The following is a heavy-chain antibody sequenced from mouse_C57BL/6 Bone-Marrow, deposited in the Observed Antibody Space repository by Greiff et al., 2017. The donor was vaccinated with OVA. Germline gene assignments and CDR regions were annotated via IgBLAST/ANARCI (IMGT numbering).Heavy chain of an antibody. CDR2: IDPENGDT. Sequence: EVQLQQSGAELVRPGASVKLSCTASGFNIKDDYMHWVKQRPEQGLEWIGWIDPENGDTEYASKFQGKATITADTSSNTAYLQLSSLTSEDTAVYYYTYYGNFDYWGQGTTLTVSS. J-gene: IGHJ2*01. V-gene: IGHV14-4*01. CDR1: GFNIKDDY. D-gene: IGHD2-1*01. CDR3: TYYGNFDY.